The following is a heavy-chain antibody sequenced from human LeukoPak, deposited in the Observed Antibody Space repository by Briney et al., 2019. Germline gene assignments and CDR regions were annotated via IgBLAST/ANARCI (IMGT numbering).Heavy chain of an antibody. D-gene: IGHD2-15*01. J-gene: IGHJ6*02. CDR1: GYSFSSYW. CDR2: INSDGSST. Sequence: GGSLRLSCAASGYSFSSYWMHWVRQVPGKGLVWVSRINSDGSSTSYADSVKGRFTISRDNAKNTLYLQMNSLRAEDTAVYYCARRINYYYGMDVWGQGTTVTVSS. CDR3: ARRINYYYGMDV. V-gene: IGHV3-74*01.